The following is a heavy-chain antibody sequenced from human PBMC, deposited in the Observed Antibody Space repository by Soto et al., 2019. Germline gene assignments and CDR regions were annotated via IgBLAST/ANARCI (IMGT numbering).Heavy chain of an antibody. CDR2: IKSKTDGGTT. Sequence: GGSLRLSCAASGFTFSNAWMSWVRQAPGKGLEWVGRIKSKTDGGTTDYAAPVKGRFTISRDDSKNTLYLQMNSLKTEDTAVYYCTTDVDTTARDYYYYMDVWGKGTTVTVSS. J-gene: IGHJ6*03. CDR3: TTDVDTTARDYYYYMDV. CDR1: GFTFSNAW. D-gene: IGHD2-2*01. V-gene: IGHV3-15*01.